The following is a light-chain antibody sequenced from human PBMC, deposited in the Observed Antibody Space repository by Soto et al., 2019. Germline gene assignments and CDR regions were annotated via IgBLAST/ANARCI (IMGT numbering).Light chain of an antibody. J-gene: IGKJ4*01. CDR2: DAS. CDR1: QSVGSY. CDR3: QQRSDWPPAST. V-gene: IGKV3-11*01. Sequence: EIFLTQSPATLSLSPGERATLSCRASQSVGSYLAWYQQKPGQAPRLLIYDASNRATGTPDRFSGSGSGTDFTLIISSLEPEDFAVDYCQQRSDWPPASTFGGGTKVEIK.